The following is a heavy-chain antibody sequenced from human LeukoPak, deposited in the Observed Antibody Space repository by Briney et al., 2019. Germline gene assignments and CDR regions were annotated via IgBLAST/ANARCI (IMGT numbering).Heavy chain of an antibody. CDR1: GFTFSSYA. D-gene: IGHD2-8*02. V-gene: IGHV4-59*01. CDR2: IYYRGNT. J-gene: IGHJ6*02. Sequence: GSLRLSCAASGFTFSSYAMSWIRQPPGKGPEYIGYIYYRGNTKYNPSLNSRVTISVDTSKNQFSLRLSSVSAADTAVYYCARDGWHHDDYWWLDVWGQGITVTVSS. CDR3: ARDGWHHDDYWWLDV.